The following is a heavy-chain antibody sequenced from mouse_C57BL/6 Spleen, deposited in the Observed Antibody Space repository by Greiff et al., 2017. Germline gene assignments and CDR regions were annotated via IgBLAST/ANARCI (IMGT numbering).Heavy chain of an antibody. CDR2: ISRGGDYI. CDR1: GFTFSSYA. Sequence: EVQLVESGEGLVKPGGSLKLSCAASGFTFSSYAMPWVRQTPEQGLEWVAYISRGGDYIYYASTVQGRFTISRDNASNTLYLQMSSLKSEDRVMYYDTGEDYYYVDYAVDYWGQGTTVTVSS. CDR3: TGEDYYYVDYAVDY. V-gene: IGHV5-9-1*02. J-gene: IGHJ4*01. D-gene: IGHD1-1*01.